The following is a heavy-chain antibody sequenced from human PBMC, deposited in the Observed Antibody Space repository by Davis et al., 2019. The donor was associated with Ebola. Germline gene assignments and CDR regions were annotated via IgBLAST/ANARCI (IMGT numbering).Heavy chain of an antibody. D-gene: IGHD2/OR15-2a*01. CDR2: IHYGGAT. CDR1: GASLSSHY. J-gene: IGHJ4*02. V-gene: IGHV4-59*11. Sequence: PSETLSLTCSVSGASLSSHYWTWIRQPPGKGLEWIGQIHYGGATNYNPFLKSRFTISVETSRNQFSLRLTSVTAAGTAIYYCATNTTSTAGFDSWGQGTLVTVSS. CDR3: ATNTTSTAGFDS.